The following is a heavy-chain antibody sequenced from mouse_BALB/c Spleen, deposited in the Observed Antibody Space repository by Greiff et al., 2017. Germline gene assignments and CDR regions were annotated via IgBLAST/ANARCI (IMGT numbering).Heavy chain of an antibody. V-gene: IGHV5-6-5*01. D-gene: IGHD2-4*01. CDR2: ISSGGST. CDR3: ARGDYDVAWFAY. Sequence: EVKLVESGGGLVKPGGSLKLSCAASGFTFSSYAMSWVRQTPEKRLEWVASISSGGSTYYPDSVKGRFTISRDNARNILYLQMSSLRSEDTAMYYCARGDYDVAWFAYWGQGTLVTVSA. CDR1: GFTFSSYA. J-gene: IGHJ3*01.